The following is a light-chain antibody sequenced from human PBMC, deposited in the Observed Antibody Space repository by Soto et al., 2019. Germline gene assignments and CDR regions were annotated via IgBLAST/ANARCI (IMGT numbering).Light chain of an antibody. J-gene: IGLJ3*02. CDR1: SGYRRYA. CDR2: LNSDGSH. CDR3: QTWGTGIQV. Sequence: QPVLTQSPSASASLGASVKLTCTLSSGYRRYAVAWHQQQPEMGTRYLMKLNSDGSHSKGDGIPDRFSGSSSGAERYLTISSLQSEDEADYYCQTWGTGIQVFGGGTKLTVL. V-gene: IGLV4-69*01.